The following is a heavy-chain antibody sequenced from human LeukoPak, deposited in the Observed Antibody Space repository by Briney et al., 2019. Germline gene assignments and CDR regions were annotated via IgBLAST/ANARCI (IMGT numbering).Heavy chain of an antibody. CDR2: SYYSGST. CDR1: GSSISSYY. J-gene: IGHJ3*02. V-gene: IGHV4-59*08. CDR3: ATHRYSEWSRAFDI. Sequence: SETLSLTCTVSGSSISSYYWSWVRQPPGKGLEWIGYSYYSGSTTYNPSLKSRVAVSVDASKNQFAVKLSSVTAADTAVYYCATHRYSEWSRAFDIWGQGTMVTVSS. D-gene: IGHD3-3*01.